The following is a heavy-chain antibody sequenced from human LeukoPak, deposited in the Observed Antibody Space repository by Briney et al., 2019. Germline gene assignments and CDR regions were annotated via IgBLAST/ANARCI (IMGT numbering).Heavy chain of an antibody. CDR1: GYTFTSYY. CDR2: INPSGGST. D-gene: IGHD6-13*01. Sequence: ASVKVSCKASGYTFTSYYMHWVRQAPGQGLEWMGIINPSGGSTSYAQKFQGRVTMTRDMSTSTVYMELSSLRSEDTAVYYCAIDSSSWYYWFDPWGQGTLVTVSS. V-gene: IGHV1-46*01. J-gene: IGHJ5*02. CDR3: AIDSSSWYYWFDP.